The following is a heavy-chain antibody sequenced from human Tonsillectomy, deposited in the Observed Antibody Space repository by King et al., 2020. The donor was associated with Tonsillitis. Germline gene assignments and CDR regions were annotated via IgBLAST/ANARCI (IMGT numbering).Heavy chain of an antibody. V-gene: IGHV1-69*04. J-gene: IGHJ5*02. CDR1: GGTFSSYA. CDR2: IIPILGIA. CDR3: AREDFSYYDSSGYYYWFDP. D-gene: IGHD3-22*01. Sequence: VQLVQSGAEVKKPGSSVKVSCKASGGTFSSYAISWVRQAPGQGLEWMGRIIPILGIANYAMKFQGRVTITADKSTSTAYMELSSLRSEDTAVYYCAREDFSYYDSSGYYYWFDPWGQGTLVTVSS.